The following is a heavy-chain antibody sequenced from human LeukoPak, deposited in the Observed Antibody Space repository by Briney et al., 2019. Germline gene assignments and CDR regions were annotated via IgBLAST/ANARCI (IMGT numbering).Heavy chain of an antibody. J-gene: IGHJ6*02. D-gene: IGHD2-2*01. CDR2: IYYGGST. CDR1: GGSISSSSYY. V-gene: IGHV4-39*07. Sequence: SETLSLTCTVSGGSISSSSYYWGWIRQPPGKGLEWIGSIYYGGSTYYNSSLKSRVTISVDTSKNQFSLRVSSVTAADTAVYYCARDAGHQLSRRNYYAMDVWGQGTTVTVSS. CDR3: ARDAGHQLSRRNYYAMDV.